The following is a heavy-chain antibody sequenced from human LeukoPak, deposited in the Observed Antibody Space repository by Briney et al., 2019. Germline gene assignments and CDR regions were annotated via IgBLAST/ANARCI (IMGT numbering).Heavy chain of an antibody. CDR3: AKDIGVVTATYAFDY. D-gene: IGHD2-21*02. CDR2: ISWNSGSI. CDR1: GFTFDDYA. V-gene: IGHV3-9*01. J-gene: IGHJ4*02. Sequence: PGGSLRLSCAASGFTFDDYAMHWVRKAPGKGLEWVSGISWNSGSIGYADSVKGRFTISRDNAKNSLYLQMNSLRAEDTALYYCAKDIGVVTATYAFDYWGQGTLVTVSS.